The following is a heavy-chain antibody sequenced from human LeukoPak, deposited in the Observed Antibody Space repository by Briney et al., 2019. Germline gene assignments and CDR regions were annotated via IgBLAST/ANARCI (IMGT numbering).Heavy chain of an antibody. CDR3: ARHKTMGPFDY. CDR2: IYYSGST. CDR1: GGSISSYF. J-gene: IGHJ4*02. D-gene: IGHD4/OR15-4a*01. Sequence: ASETLSLTCTISGGSISSYFWSWIRQPPGKGLEWIGNIYYSGSTNYNPSLKSRVTISVDTSKNQFSLKLSSVTAADTAVYYCARHKTMGPFDYWGQGTLVTVSS. V-gene: IGHV4-59*08.